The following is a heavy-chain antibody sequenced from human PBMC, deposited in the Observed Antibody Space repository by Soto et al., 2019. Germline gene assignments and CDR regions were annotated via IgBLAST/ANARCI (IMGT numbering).Heavy chain of an antibody. D-gene: IGHD3-10*01. CDR1: GGIFSTYA. J-gene: IGHJ4*02. Sequence: QVQLVQSGAEVKKPGSSVKVSCKASGGIFSTYAISWLRQAPGQGLEWMGGIIPIFGTPNYAQRFQGRGTITADESTSTAYMELSRLRSEDTAVYYCARDRXXYGSGNYYNRIDFWGQGTLVTVSS. CDR2: IIPIFGTP. V-gene: IGHV1-69*01. CDR3: ARDRXXYGSGNYYNRIDF.